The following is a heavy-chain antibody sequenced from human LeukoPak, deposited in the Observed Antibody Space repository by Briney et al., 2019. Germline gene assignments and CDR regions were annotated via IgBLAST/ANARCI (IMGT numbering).Heavy chain of an antibody. CDR2: INPNSGGT. V-gene: IGHV1-2*02. D-gene: IGHD6-19*01. CDR1: GYTFTGYY. Sequence: PLASVKVSCKASGYTFTGYYMHWVRQAPGQGLEWMGWINPNSGGTNYAQKFQGRVTMTRDTSISTAYMELSRLRSDDTAVYYCARDGIPDTGYSSGWYVYWGQGTLVTVSS. J-gene: IGHJ4*02. CDR3: ARDGIPDTGYSSGWYVY.